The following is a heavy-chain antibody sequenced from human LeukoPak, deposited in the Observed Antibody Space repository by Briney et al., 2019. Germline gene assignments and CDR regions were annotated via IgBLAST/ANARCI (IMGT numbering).Heavy chain of an antibody. V-gene: IGHV3-48*03. J-gene: IGHJ3*02. CDR3: ARDREPSGTTVPDAFDI. Sequence: GGSLRLSCAASGFTFSSYEMNWVRQAPGKGLEWVSYISSSGSTIYYADSLKGRFTISRDNAKNSLYLQMNSLRAEDTAVYYCARDREPSGTTVPDAFDIWGQGTMVTVST. CDR1: GFTFSSYE. CDR2: ISSSGSTI. D-gene: IGHD1-1*01.